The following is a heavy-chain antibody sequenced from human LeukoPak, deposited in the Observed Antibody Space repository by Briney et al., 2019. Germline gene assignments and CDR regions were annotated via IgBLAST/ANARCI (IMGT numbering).Heavy chain of an antibody. D-gene: IGHD3-3*02. J-gene: IGHJ6*02. CDR2: INAGNGNT. V-gene: IGHV1-3*01. CDR1: GFTFSSYA. Sequence: GGSLRLSCAASGFTFSSYAMHWVRQAPGQRLEWMGWINAGNGNTKYSQKFQGRVTITRDTSASTAYMELSSLRSEDTAMYYCAREDPDHPGSIGYYYGMDVWGQGTTVTVSS. CDR3: AREDPDHPGSIGYYYGMDV.